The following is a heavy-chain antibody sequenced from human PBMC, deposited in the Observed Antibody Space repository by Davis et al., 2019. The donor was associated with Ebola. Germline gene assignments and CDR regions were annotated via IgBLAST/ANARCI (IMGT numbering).Heavy chain of an antibody. V-gene: IGHV1-8*01. CDR3: ARDKADSSGWYLGAFDI. CDR2: MNPNSGNT. D-gene: IGHD6-19*01. J-gene: IGHJ3*02. CDR1: GYTFTSYD. Sequence: ASVKVSCKASGYTFTSYDINWVRQATGQGLEWMGWMNPNSGNTGYAQKFQGRVTMTRNTSISTAYMELSSLRSEDTAVYYCARDKADSSGWYLGAFDIWGQGTMVTVSS.